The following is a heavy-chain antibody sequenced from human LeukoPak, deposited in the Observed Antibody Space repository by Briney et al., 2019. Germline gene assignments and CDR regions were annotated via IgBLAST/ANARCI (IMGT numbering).Heavy chain of an antibody. CDR1: GGSISSSSYY. V-gene: IGHV4-39*01. CDR3: ATMVRGVSDYFDY. J-gene: IGHJ4*02. CDR2: IYYSGST. D-gene: IGHD3-10*01. Sequence: SSETLSLTCTVSGGSISSSSYYWGWIRQPPGKGLEWIGSIYYSGSTYYNPSLKSRVTISVDTSKNQFSLKLSSVTAADTAVYYCATMVRGVSDYFDYWGQGTLVTVSS.